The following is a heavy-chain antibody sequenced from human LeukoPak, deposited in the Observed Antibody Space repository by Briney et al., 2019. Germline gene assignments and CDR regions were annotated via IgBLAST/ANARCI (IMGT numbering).Heavy chain of an antibody. CDR1: GFTFSNYG. CDR3: AKEGRLYWGKDVFDI. J-gene: IGHJ3*02. CDR2: IQYDGSNK. D-gene: IGHD2-8*02. V-gene: IGHV3-30*02. Sequence: GGSLRLSCAASGFTFSNYGMHWVRQAPGKGLEWVASIQYDGSNKYYADSVKGRFTISRDNSKNTLYLQMNSLRAEDTAMYYCAKEGRLYWGKDVFDIWGRGTMVTVSS.